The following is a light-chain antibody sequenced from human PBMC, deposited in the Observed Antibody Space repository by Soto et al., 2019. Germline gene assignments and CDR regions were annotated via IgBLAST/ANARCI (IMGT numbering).Light chain of an antibody. CDR3: HQRSNWPLT. V-gene: IGKV3-11*01. J-gene: IGKJ4*01. Sequence: EIVLTQSPATLSLSPGERATLSCRASQSVNNYLAWYQQKPGQAPRLLIYDASSSATDIPARFSGSGSGTDFTLTISSLEPEDFATYYWHQRSNWPLTFGGGTKVEIK. CDR2: DAS. CDR1: QSVNNY.